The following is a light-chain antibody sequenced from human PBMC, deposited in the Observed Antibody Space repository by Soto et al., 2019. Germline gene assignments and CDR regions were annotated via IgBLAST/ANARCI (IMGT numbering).Light chain of an antibody. Sequence: AIRMTQSPSSISASTGDAVNIXXRASQDIGSVLAWYQQKPGTAPKVXISGASNLHGGVPSRFSGSGSRTDFTLKISRVEAEDVGVYYCMQALQTPPTFGGGTKVDIK. CDR1: QDIGSV. J-gene: IGKJ4*01. CDR3: MQALQTPPT. V-gene: IGKV1-8*01. CDR2: GAS.